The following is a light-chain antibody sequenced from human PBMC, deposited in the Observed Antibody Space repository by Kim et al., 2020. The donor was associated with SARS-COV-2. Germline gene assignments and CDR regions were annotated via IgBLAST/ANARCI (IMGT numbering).Light chain of an antibody. CDR3: QQSYSTLPMT. V-gene: IGKV1-39*01. Sequence: DIQMTQSPSSLSASVGDRVTITCRASQSITNYLNWYQQKPGKAPKLLIYAASSLHSGVPSRFSGSGSGTDFTLTINSLQPEDFATYYCQQSYSTLPMTFGQGTRLEIK. CDR2: AAS. CDR1: QSITNY. J-gene: IGKJ5*01.